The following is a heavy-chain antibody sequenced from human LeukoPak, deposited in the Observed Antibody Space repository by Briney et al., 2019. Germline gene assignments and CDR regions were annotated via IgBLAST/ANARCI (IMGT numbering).Heavy chain of an antibody. Sequence: GGSLRLSCAASGFTFSSYGMHWVRQAPGKGLEWVAVISYDGSNKYYADSVKGRFTISRDNSKNTLYLQMNSLRAEDTAVYYCAKDLGPGEIDYWGQGPLVTVSS. J-gene: IGHJ4*02. V-gene: IGHV3-30*18. D-gene: IGHD1-26*01. CDR2: ISYDGSNK. CDR3: AKDLGPGEIDY. CDR1: GFTFSSYG.